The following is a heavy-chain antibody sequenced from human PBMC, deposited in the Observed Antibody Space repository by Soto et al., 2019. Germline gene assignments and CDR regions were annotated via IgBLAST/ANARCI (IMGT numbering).Heavy chain of an antibody. V-gene: IGHV3-23*01. CDR2: ISGSGGST. D-gene: IGHD3-22*01. Sequence: GGSLRLSCAASGFTFSSYAMSWVRQAPGKGLEWVSAISGSGGSTYYADSVKGRFTISRDNSKNTLYLQMNSLRAEDTAVYYCAKNPGYYYDSTGYQFDFWGQGTLVTVSS. J-gene: IGHJ4*02. CDR3: AKNPGYYYDSTGYQFDF. CDR1: GFTFSSYA.